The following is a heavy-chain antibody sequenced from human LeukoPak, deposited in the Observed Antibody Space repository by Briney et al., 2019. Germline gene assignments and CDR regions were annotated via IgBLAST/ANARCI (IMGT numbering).Heavy chain of an antibody. D-gene: IGHD4-17*01. J-gene: IGHJ5*02. CDR2: IYYSGST. V-gene: IGHV4-61*05. CDR3: ARGGEYGDYVA. CDR1: GGSISSSSYY. Sequence: KPSETLSLTCTVSGGSISSSSYYWGWIRQPPGKGLEWIGYIYYSGSTNYNPSLQSRVTISVDTSKNQFSLKLSSVTAADTAVYYCARGGEYGDYVAWGQGTLVTVSS.